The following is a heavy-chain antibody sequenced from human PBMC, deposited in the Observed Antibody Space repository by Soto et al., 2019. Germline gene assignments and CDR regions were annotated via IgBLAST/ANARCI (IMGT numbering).Heavy chain of an antibody. CDR1: GGSISSYY. V-gene: IGHV4-59*01. CDR2: IYYSGST. D-gene: IGHD3-10*01. Sequence: SETLSLTCTVSGGSISSYYWSWIRHPPGKGLEWIGYIYYSGSTNYNPSLKSRVTISVDTSKNQFSLKLSSVTAADTAVYYCARVTYYYGSVSYYYYYGMDVWGQGTTVTVSS. CDR3: ARVTYYYGSVSYYYYYGMDV. J-gene: IGHJ6*02.